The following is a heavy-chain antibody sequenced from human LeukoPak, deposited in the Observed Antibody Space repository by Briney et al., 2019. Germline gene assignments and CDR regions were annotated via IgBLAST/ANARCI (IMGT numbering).Heavy chain of an antibody. J-gene: IGHJ4*02. CDR2: ISAYNGNT. CDR3: ARDQGRPTPSYYFDY. Sequence: EASVKVSCKASGYTFTSYGISWVRQAPGQGLEWMGWISAYNGNTNYAQKLQGRVTMTTDTSTSTAYMELSSLRSEDTAVYYCARDQGRPTPSYYFDYWGQGTLVTVSS. CDR1: GYTFTSYG. V-gene: IGHV1-18*01.